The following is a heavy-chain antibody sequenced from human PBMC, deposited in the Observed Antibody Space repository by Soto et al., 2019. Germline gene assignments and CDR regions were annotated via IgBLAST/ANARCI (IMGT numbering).Heavy chain of an antibody. CDR1: GFSSSSYA. CDR3: AKYIRFLECLPIDVLDY. CDR2: ISGSGGST. Sequence: GSLRLSCATSGFSSSSYAMSWVRQAPGKGLEWVSAISGSGGSTYYADSVRGRFTISRDNSKNTLYLQMHSLRAEDTAIYYCAKYIRFLECLPIDVLDYWGQGTLVTVSS. J-gene: IGHJ4*02. V-gene: IGHV3-23*01. D-gene: IGHD3-3*01.